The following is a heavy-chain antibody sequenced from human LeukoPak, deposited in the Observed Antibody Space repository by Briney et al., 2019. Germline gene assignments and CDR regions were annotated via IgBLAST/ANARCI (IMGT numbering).Heavy chain of an antibody. D-gene: IGHD6-13*01. V-gene: IGHV4-59*01. Sequence: SETLSLTCTVSGGSISSYYWSWIRQPPGKGLEWIGYIYYSGSTNYNPSLKSRVTISVDTSKNQFSLKLSSVTAADTAVYYCARGARSAAGENYYYYMDVWGKGTTVTISS. CDR3: ARGARSAAGENYYYYMDV. CDR2: IYYSGST. CDR1: GGSISSYY. J-gene: IGHJ6*03.